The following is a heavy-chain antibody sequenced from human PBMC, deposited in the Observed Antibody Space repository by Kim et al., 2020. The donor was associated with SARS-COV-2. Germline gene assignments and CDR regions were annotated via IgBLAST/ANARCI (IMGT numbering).Heavy chain of an antibody. CDR3: ARGRFLEWLFTFDY. J-gene: IGHJ4*02. Sequence: NPSLKSRVTRSVDTSKNQFSLKLSSVTAADTAMYYCARGRFLEWLFTFDYWGQGTLVTVSS. D-gene: IGHD3-3*01. V-gene: IGHV4-59*09.